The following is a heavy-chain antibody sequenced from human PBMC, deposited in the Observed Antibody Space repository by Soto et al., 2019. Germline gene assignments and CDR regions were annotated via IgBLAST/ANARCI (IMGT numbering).Heavy chain of an antibody. D-gene: IGHD3-9*01. J-gene: IGHJ6*02. CDR3: ARVDSLYDILTGYAPEYYGMDV. CDR2: IYHSGST. V-gene: IGHV4-30-2*01. CDR1: GGSISSGGYS. Sequence: PSETLSLTCAVSGGSISSGGYSWSWIRQPPGKGLEWIGYIYHSGSTYYNPSLKSRVTISVDRSKNQFSLKLSSVTAADTAVYYCARVDSLYDILTGYAPEYYGMDVWGQGTTVTISS.